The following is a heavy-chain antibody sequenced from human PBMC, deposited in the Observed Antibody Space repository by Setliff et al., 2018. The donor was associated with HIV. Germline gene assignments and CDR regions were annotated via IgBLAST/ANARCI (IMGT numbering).Heavy chain of an antibody. Sequence: PGGSLRLSCAASGFNFSTHTMNWIRQAPGKGLEWVSSISSTGTYIYYADSMKGRFTISRDNAKNSLYLQMNSLRAEDTAVYYCARGGPRYYYDSSGYYYVDYWGQGTLVTVSS. CDR1: GFNFSTHT. D-gene: IGHD3-22*01. CDR3: ARGGPRYYYDSSGYYYVDY. J-gene: IGHJ4*02. V-gene: IGHV3-21*04. CDR2: ISSTGTYI.